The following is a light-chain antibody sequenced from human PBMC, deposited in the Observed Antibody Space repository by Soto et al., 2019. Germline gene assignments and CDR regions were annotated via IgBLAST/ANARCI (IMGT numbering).Light chain of an antibody. Sequence: EFVLTQSPDTLSLPPGERATLSCRASQTVTSNNVAWYQQKPGQAPRPLVYGPSTRATGVPDRFSGSGSGTDFTLTISRLEPEDFAVYYCQQYGDSLPGTFGHGTKVEIK. CDR3: QQYGDSLPGT. CDR2: GPS. V-gene: IGKV3-20*01. J-gene: IGKJ1*01. CDR1: QTVTSNN.